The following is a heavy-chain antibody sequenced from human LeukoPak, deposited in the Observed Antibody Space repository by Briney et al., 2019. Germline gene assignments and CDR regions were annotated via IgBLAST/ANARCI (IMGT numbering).Heavy chain of an antibody. Sequence: GGSLRLSCAASGFTVSSNYMTWVRQAPGKGLEWVSVIYSGGNTYYADSVKGRFTISRDNTKNTLYLQMNSLRADDTAVYYCARDQRYCSSSSCPWEPFDYWGQGTLVTVSS. CDR1: GFTVSSNY. J-gene: IGHJ4*02. CDR2: IYSGGNT. D-gene: IGHD2-2*01. V-gene: IGHV3-66*01. CDR3: ARDQRYCSSSSCPWEPFDY.